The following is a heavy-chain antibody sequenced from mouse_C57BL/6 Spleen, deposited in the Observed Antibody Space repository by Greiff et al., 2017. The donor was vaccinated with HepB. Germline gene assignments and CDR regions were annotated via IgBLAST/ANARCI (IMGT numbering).Heavy chain of an antibody. D-gene: IGHD1-1*01. V-gene: IGHV1-4*01. CDR1: GYTFTSYT. CDR3: ARYYGSSPRAMDY. CDR2: INPSSGYT. J-gene: IGHJ4*01. Sequence: QVQLKESGAELARPGASVKMSCKASGYTFTSYTMHWVKQRPGQGLEWIGYINPSSGYTKYNQKFKDKATLTADKSSSTAYMQLSSLTSEDSAVYYCARYYGSSPRAMDYWGQGTSVTVSS.